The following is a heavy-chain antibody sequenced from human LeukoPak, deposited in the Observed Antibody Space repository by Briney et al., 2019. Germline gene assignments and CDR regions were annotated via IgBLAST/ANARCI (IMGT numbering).Heavy chain of an antibody. CDR3: ARGTPDDYYDSSGFNYYFDY. V-gene: IGHV1-69*05. D-gene: IGHD3-22*01. Sequence: SVKVSCKASGGTFSRYAISWVRQAPGQGLEWMGGIIPIFGTASYAQKFQGRVTITTDESTSTAYMELSSLRSEDTAVYYCARGTPDDYYDSSGFNYYFDYWGQGTLVTVSS. CDR1: GGTFSRYA. J-gene: IGHJ4*02. CDR2: IIPIFGTA.